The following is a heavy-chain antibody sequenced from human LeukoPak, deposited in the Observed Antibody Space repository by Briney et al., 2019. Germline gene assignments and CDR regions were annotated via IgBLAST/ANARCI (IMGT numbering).Heavy chain of an antibody. V-gene: IGHV4-59*01. J-gene: IGHJ4*02. Sequence: PSETLSLTCTASDDSISRDFWTWIRQPPGKGLEWIGYIRYSGRTEYNPSLKSRVTISLESSKNQFSLKLTSVTAADTAIYCCARLPDVSGWPFDYWGPGILVTVSS. CDR3: ARLPDVSGWPFDY. CDR2: IRYSGRT. CDR1: DDSISRDF. D-gene: IGHD6-19*01.